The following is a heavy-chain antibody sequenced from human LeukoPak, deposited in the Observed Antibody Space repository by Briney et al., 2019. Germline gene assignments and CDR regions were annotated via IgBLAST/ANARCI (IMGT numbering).Heavy chain of an antibody. CDR2: SNPSGGST. CDR3: ARGGAAAYYYYYYMDV. V-gene: IGHV1-46*01. Sequence: ASVKVSCKASGYTFTSYYMHWVRQAPGQGLEWMGISNPSGGSTSYAQKFQGRVTMTRDTSTSTVYMELSSLRSEDTAVYYCARGGAAAYYYYYYMDVWGKGTTVTVSS. CDR1: GYTFTSYY. D-gene: IGHD6-13*01. J-gene: IGHJ6*03.